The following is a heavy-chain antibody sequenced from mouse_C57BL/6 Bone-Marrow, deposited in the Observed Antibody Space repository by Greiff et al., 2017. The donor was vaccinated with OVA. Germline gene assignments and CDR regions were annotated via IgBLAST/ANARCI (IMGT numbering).Heavy chain of an antibody. V-gene: IGHV1-55*01. J-gene: IGHJ1*03. CDR3: ASYYSNYGDWYFDV. D-gene: IGHD2-5*01. CDR2: IYPGSGST. CDR1: GYTFTSYW. Sequence: VQLQQPGAELVKPGASVKMSCKASGYTFTSYWITWVKQRPGQGLEWIGDIYPGSGSTNYNEKFKSKATLTVDTSSSTAYMQLSSLTSEDSAVYYCASYYSNYGDWYFDVWGTGTTVTVSS.